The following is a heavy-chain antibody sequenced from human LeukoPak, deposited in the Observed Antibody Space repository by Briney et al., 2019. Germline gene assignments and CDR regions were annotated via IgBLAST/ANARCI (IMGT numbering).Heavy chain of an antibody. CDR1: GGSISSHY. Sequence: SETLSLTCTVSGGSISSHYWIWIRQPPGKGLEWIGYLYYRGSTNYNPSLRSRVTMSVDTSKNQFSLKVTSVTAADTAVYYCARDGRGGNYYYFDSWGQGTLVTVSS. D-gene: IGHD1-26*01. CDR3: ARDGRGGNYYYFDS. CDR2: LYYRGST. V-gene: IGHV4-59*11. J-gene: IGHJ4*02.